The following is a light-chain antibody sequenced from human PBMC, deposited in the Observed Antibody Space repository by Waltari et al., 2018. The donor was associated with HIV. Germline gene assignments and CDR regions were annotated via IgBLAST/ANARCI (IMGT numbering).Light chain of an antibody. CDR1: QSVSSY. J-gene: IGKJ4*01. Sequence: EIALTQSPATLSLSPGERATLSCRASQSVSSYLAWYQQNPGQAPRLLIYDASNRATGIPARFSGSGSGTDFTLTISSLEPEDFAVYYCQQRSNWPPSFGGGTKVEIK. CDR2: DAS. CDR3: QQRSNWPPS. V-gene: IGKV3-11*01.